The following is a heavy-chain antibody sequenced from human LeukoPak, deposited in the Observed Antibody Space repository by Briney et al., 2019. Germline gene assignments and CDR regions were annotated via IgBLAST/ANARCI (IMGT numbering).Heavy chain of an antibody. Sequence: SETLSLTCAVYGGSFSGYYWSWIRQPPGKGLEWIGEINHSGSTNYNPSLKSRVTISVDTSKNQFSLKLSSVTAADTAVYYCARGSSSSWRSPDWFDPWGQGTLVTVSS. D-gene: IGHD6-13*01. J-gene: IGHJ5*02. CDR3: ARGSSSSWRSPDWFDP. V-gene: IGHV4-34*01. CDR2: INHSGST. CDR1: GGSFSGYY.